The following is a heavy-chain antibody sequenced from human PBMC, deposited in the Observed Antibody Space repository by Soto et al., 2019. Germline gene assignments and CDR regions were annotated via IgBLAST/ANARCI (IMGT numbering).Heavy chain of an antibody. V-gene: IGHV1-18*01. Sequence: GASVKVSCKASGYLFTDYGIAWVRQAPGQGLEWMGWINVFNGDPRYAPNVQGRVTMTKDTSTNTASMELRSLRSDDTAVYFCVRVRRGQMDYWGQGSLVTVSS. CDR1: GYLFTDYG. D-gene: IGHD3-10*01. CDR2: INVFNGDP. J-gene: IGHJ4*02. CDR3: VRVRRGQMDY.